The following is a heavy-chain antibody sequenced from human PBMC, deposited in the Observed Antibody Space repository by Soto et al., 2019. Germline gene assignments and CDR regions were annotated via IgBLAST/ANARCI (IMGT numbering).Heavy chain of an antibody. CDR1: GYRFTSYW. Sequence: GPSLKISCKGSGYRFTSYWIDCVRQMPGKGLEWLGVIYPGDSDTRYSPSFQFQFTISADKSTITAYLQWSSLKASDTAMYLCAGTTYYYDSSGYERGAYYYYGMDVWGQGTTVTVSS. J-gene: IGHJ6*02. V-gene: IGHV5-51*01. CDR2: IYPGDSDT. CDR3: AGTTYYYDSSGYERGAYYYYGMDV. D-gene: IGHD3-22*01.